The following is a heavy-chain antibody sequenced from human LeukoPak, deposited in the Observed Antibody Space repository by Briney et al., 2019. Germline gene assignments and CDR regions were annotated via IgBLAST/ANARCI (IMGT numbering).Heavy chain of an antibody. V-gene: IGHV4-31*03. J-gene: IGHJ4*02. CDR3: ARGYYDSSGFDY. Sequence: SETLSLTCTVSGGSISSGGYYWSWIRQHPGKGLEWIGYIYYSGSTYYNPSLKSRVTMSVDTSKNQFSLKLSSVTAADTAVYYCARGYYDSSGFDYWGQGTLVTVSS. D-gene: IGHD3-22*01. CDR2: IYYSGST. CDR1: GGSISSGGYY.